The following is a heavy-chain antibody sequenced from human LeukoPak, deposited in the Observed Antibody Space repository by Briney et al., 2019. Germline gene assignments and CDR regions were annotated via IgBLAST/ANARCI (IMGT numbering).Heavy chain of an antibody. J-gene: IGHJ3*02. CDR1: GYTFTSYG. D-gene: IGHD2-15*01. CDR3: ARGGDIVVVVAATDDAFDI. V-gene: IGHV1-18*01. Sequence: AASVKVSCKASGYTFTSYGISWVRQAPGQGLEWMGWISAYNGNTNYAQKLQGRVTMTTDTSTSTAYMELRSLRSDDTAVYYCARGGDIVVVVAATDDAFDIWGQGTMVTVSS. CDR2: ISAYNGNT.